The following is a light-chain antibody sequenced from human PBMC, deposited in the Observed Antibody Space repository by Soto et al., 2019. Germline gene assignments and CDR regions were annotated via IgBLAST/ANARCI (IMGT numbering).Light chain of an antibody. CDR2: GAS. CDR3: LHHSGTSPKT. CDR1: QSVSSSY. Sequence: EIVLTQSPGTLSLSPGERATLSCRASQSVSSSYLAWYQQKPGQAPRLLIYGASSRATGIPDRFRGSGSETDFTLHISGLEPEDFAVYYCLHHSGTSPKTFGQGTKVERK. V-gene: IGKV3-20*01. J-gene: IGKJ1*01.